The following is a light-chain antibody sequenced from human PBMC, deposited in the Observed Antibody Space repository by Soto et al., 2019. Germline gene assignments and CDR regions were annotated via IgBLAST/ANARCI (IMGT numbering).Light chain of an antibody. CDR2: EVS. CDR3: SSYTSSSTLGVV. V-gene: IGLV2-14*01. Sequence: QSVLTQPASVSGSPGQSITISCTGTSSDVGGYNYVSWYQQHPGKAPKLMIYEVSNRPSGVSNRFSGSKSGNTAFRTISGLQAEDEADYYCSSYTSSSTLGVVFGGGTKLTVL. J-gene: IGLJ2*01. CDR1: SSDVGGYNY.